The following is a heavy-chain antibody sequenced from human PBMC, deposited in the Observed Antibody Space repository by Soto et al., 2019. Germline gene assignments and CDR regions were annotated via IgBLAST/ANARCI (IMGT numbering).Heavy chain of an antibody. Sequence: PSETLSLTCTVSGGSISSYYWSWIRQPPGKGLEWIGYLYYSGSTNYNPSLKSRVTISVDTSKNQFSLKLSSVTAADTAVYYCASSLKSYCTSSGYFQHWGQGALVTVSS. D-gene: IGHD1-26*01. CDR2: LYYSGST. J-gene: IGHJ1*01. V-gene: IGHV4-59*01. CDR3: ASSLKSYCTSSGYFQH. CDR1: GGSISSYY.